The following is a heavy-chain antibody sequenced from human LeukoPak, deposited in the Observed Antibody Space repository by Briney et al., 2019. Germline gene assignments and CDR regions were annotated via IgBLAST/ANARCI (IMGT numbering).Heavy chain of an antibody. V-gene: IGHV3-7*01. CDR1: GFTFSSYW. D-gene: IGHD3-22*01. CDR2: IKEDGSEK. J-gene: IGHJ3*02. CDR3: ARDRDPGYNDSSGYRRVNAFDI. Sequence: GGSLRLSCAASGFTFSSYWMSWVRQDPGKGLEWVANIKEDGSEKYYVDSVKGRFTISRDNAKNSLYLQMNSLRAEDTAVYYCARDRDPGYNDSSGYRRVNAFDIWGQGTMVTVSS.